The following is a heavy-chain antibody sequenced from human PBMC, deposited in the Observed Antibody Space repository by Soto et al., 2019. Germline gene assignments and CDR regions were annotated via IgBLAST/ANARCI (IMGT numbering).Heavy chain of an antibody. CDR1: GGSFSGYY. Sequence: SETLSLTCAVYGGSFSGYYWSWIRQPPGKGLEWIGEINHSGSTNYNPSLKSRVTISVDTSKNQFSLKLSSVTAADTAVYYCARVGYCTNGVCYWFNPWGQGTLVTVSS. D-gene: IGHD2-8*01. V-gene: IGHV4-34*01. CDR3: ARVGYCTNGVCYWFNP. J-gene: IGHJ5*02. CDR2: INHSGST.